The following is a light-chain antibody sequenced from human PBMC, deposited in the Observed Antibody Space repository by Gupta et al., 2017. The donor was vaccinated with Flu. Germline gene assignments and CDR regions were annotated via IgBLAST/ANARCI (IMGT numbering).Light chain of an antibody. Sequence: VTISWSGSSSNIGGHYVSWYQQVPGTAPKLLIYEDDKRPSGIPDRFSASKSGTTATLDITGLQTGDEADYFCGTWDRSLSAGGFGGGTKLTVL. CDR3: GTWDRSLSAGG. CDR2: EDD. V-gene: IGLV1-51*02. J-gene: IGLJ3*02. CDR1: SSNIGGHY.